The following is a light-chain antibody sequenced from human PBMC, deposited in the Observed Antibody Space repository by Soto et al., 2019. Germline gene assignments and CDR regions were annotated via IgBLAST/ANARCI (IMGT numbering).Light chain of an antibody. CDR1: QSVSSW. CDR2: KAS. J-gene: IGKJ5*01. CDR3: QQHRSYPVR. Sequence: IQMTQSPSTLSASVGDRVIITCRASQSVSSWLAWYQHKPVKAPKLVIYKASRLESGVPSRFSGSGSGIEFTLTMSSLQPDDFATYFCQQHRSYPVRFGQGKRLEIK. V-gene: IGKV1-5*03.